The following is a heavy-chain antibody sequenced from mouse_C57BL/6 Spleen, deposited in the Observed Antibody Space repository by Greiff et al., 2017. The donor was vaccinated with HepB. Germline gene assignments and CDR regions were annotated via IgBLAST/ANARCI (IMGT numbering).Heavy chain of an antibody. CDR1: EYEFPSHD. V-gene: IGHV5-2*01. D-gene: IGHD4-1*02. J-gene: IGHJ4*01. CDR2: INSDGGST. CDR3: ARRSNWAMDY. Sequence: EVHLVESGGGLVQPGESLKLSCESNEYEFPSHDMSWVRKTPEKRLELVAAINSDGGSTYYPDTLERTFSISRDNTKKTLYLQMSSLRSEDTALYYCARRSNWAMDYWGQGTSVTVSS.